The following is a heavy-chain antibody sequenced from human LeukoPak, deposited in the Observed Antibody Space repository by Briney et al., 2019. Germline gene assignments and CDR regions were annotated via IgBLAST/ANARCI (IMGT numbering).Heavy chain of an antibody. CDR2: INPDGSAT. D-gene: IGHD3-22*01. CDR1: GFTFRSDW. CDR3: AKDRNYYDSSGFDP. V-gene: IGHV3-7*03. J-gene: IGHJ5*02. Sequence: GGSLRLSCAASGFTFRSDWMSWVRQSPEKGLEWAANINPDGSATYYVDSVKGRFTISRDNAKNSLYLQMNSLRAEDTALYYCAKDRNYYDSSGFDPWGQGTLVTVSS.